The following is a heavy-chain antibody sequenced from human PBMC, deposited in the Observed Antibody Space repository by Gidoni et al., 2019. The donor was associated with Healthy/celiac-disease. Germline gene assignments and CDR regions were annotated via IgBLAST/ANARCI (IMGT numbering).Heavy chain of an antibody. V-gene: IGHV4-59*01. CDR3: ASGGDPFDP. CDR1: GGPISSYY. D-gene: IGHD2-21*02. CDR2: IYYSGST. Sequence: QVHLQESGPGLVAPSETLSPTCTVPGGPISSYYWSWIRQPTGKGLEWIGYIYYSGSTNYNPSLKSRVTIAVDTSKNQFALKLGSVTAADTAVDYCASGGDPFDPWGQGTLVTVSS. J-gene: IGHJ5*02.